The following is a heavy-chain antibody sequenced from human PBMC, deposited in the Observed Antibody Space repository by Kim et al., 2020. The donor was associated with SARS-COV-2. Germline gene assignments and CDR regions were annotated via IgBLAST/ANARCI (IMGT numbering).Heavy chain of an antibody. Sequence: YAASVKGRFTISRDDAKSIADLQMSSLKTEDTAVYYCTRDPSYYYYGMDVWGQGTTVTVSS. CDR3: TRDPSYYYYGMDV. J-gene: IGHJ6*02. V-gene: IGHV3-49*02.